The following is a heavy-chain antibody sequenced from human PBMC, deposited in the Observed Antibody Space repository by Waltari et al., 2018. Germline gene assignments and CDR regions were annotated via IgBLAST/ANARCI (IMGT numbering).Heavy chain of an antibody. CDR1: GYTLTELT. V-gene: IGHV1-24*01. CDR3: ATRWGDSGYFDY. J-gene: IGHJ4*02. D-gene: IGHD1-26*01. Sequence: QVQLVQSGAEVKKPGASVKVSCKVSGYTLTELTMHWVRQAPGKGLEWMGGFDPEDGETIYAQKFQGRVTMTEDTSTGTAYMELSSLRSEDTAVYYCATRWGDSGYFDYWGQGTLVTVSS. CDR2: FDPEDGET.